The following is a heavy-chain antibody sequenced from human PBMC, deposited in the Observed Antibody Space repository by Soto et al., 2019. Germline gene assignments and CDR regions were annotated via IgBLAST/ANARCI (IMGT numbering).Heavy chain of an antibody. J-gene: IGHJ6*02. Sequence: ASVKVSCKASGYTFTSYAMNWVRQAPGQRLEWMGWINAGNGNTKYSQKFQGRVTITRDTSASTAYMELSSLRSEDTAVYYCARFREDYDILTGYYYYYYGMDVWGQGTTVTVSS. V-gene: IGHV1-3*01. CDR1: GYTFTSYA. D-gene: IGHD3-9*01. CDR3: ARFREDYDILTGYYYYYYGMDV. CDR2: INAGNGNT.